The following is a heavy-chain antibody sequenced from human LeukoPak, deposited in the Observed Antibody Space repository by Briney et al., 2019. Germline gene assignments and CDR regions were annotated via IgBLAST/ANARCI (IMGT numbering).Heavy chain of an antibody. V-gene: IGHV3-15*01. J-gene: IGHJ4*02. CDR2: IKSKTDGGTI. CDR3: TTGPF. Sequence: GGSLRLSCAASGFTFSNAWMTWVRQAPGKGLEWVGCIKSKTDGGTIDYAAPVKGRFTISRDDSKNTLYLQMNSLKTEDTAVYYCTTGPFWGQGTLVTVSS. CDR1: GFTFSNAW.